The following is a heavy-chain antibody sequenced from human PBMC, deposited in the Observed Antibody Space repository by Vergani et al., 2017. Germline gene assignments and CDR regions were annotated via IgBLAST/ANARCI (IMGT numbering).Heavy chain of an antibody. CDR2: IYYSGST. D-gene: IGHD3-22*01. Sequence: QVQLQQWGAGLLKPSETLSLTCAVYGGSFSGYYWGWIRQPPGKGLEWIGSIYYSGSTYYNPSLKSRVTISVDTSKNQFSLKLSSVNAADTAVYYCAGETYYYDSSGLGTFDYWGQGTLVTVSS. CDR1: GGSFSGYY. CDR3: AGETYYYDSSGLGTFDY. J-gene: IGHJ4*02. V-gene: IGHV4-34*01.